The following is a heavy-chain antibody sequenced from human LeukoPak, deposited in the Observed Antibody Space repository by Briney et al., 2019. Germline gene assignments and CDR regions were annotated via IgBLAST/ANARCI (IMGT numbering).Heavy chain of an antibody. CDR3: ARAPRYKYYFDY. J-gene: IGHJ4*02. Sequence: VKPSETLSLTCTVSGGSISSYYWSWIRQPPGKGLEWIGYVNYRGTTSYNPSLKSRVTMSVDTTQNQFSLKLSSVSAADTAVFYCARAPRYKYYFDYWGQGTLVTVSS. D-gene: IGHD1-14*01. CDR2: VNYRGTT. V-gene: IGHV4-59*08. CDR1: GGSISSYY.